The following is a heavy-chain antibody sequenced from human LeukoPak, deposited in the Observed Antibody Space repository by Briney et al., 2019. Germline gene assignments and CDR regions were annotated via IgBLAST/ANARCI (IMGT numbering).Heavy chain of an antibody. J-gene: IGHJ4*02. CDR2: ISYDGSNK. CDR1: GFTFSSYD. Sequence: PGGSLRLSCAASGFTFSSYDMHWVRQAPGKGLEWVALISYDGSNKYYADSVEGRFTISRDNSKNTLYLQMNSLRAEDTAVYYCAKDEYSSGCYYFDYWGQGTLVTVSS. V-gene: IGHV3-30*18. D-gene: IGHD6-19*01. CDR3: AKDEYSSGCYYFDY.